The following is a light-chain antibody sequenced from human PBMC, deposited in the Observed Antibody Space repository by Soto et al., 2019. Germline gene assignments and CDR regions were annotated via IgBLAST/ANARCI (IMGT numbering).Light chain of an antibody. V-gene: IGKV3-15*01. CDR3: QQYNNWPPSWT. CDR1: QSVSSSY. CDR2: GAS. Sequence: EIVLTQSPGTLSLSPGERATLSFVAIQSVSSSYLAWYQQKPGQAPRLLIYGASTRATGIPARFSGSGSGTEFTLTISSLQSEDFAVYYCQQYNNWPPSWTFGQGTKVDIK. J-gene: IGKJ1*01.